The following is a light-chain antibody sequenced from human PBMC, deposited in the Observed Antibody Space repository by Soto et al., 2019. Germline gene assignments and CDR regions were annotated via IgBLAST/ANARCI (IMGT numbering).Light chain of an antibody. V-gene: IGKV3-20*01. Sequence: ESVLTQSPGTLSLSPGERATLSCRASQSVSTSYLAWYQQKPGQAPRLLIYGASSRATGIPDRFSGSGSGTDFTLTINRLEPEDFAVYYCQRYGSSPSWTFGQGTKVEIK. CDR3: QRYGSSPSWT. CDR1: QSVSTSY. J-gene: IGKJ1*01. CDR2: GAS.